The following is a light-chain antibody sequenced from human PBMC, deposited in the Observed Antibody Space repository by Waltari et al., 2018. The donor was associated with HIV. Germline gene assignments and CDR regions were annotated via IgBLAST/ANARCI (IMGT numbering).Light chain of an antibody. CDR1: ALPKQY. Sequence: SYELTQPPSVSVSPGQTARITCSGDALPKQYAYWYQQKQGQAPVLVIYKESERHSGMPDRFSGSSSGTTVTLTISGGQAEDEADYYCQSADSSGTYVVFGGGTKLTVL. V-gene: IGLV3-25*03. J-gene: IGLJ2*01. CDR3: QSADSSGTYVV. CDR2: KES.